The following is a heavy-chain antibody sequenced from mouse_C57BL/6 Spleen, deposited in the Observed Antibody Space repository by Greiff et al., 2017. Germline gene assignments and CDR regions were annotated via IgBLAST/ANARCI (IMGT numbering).Heavy chain of an antibody. D-gene: IGHD1-1*01. CDR2: IWGVGST. CDR1: GFSLTSYG. V-gene: IGHV2-6*01. J-gene: IGHJ3*01. Sequence: VKLMESGPGLVAPSQSLSITCTVSGFSLTSYGVDWVRQSPGKGLEWLGVIWGVGSTNYNSALKSRLSISKDNSKSQVFLKMNSLQTDDTAMYYCASASIYYYGSSLAYWGQGTLVTVSA. CDR3: ASASIYYYGSSLAY.